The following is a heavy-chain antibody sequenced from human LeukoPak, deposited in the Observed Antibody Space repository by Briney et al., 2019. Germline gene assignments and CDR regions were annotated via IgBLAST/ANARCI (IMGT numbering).Heavy chain of an antibody. Sequence: PGGSLRLSCAASGFSFSNLGMGWVRQAPGKGLECVSPINGRGGSTSYADFVKGRFTISRDNSKNTLYLQMNGLRPEDTAVYYCAKDPEVLWFSPNMDVWGKGTTVTVSS. V-gene: IGHV3-23*01. J-gene: IGHJ6*03. D-gene: IGHD3-10*01. CDR1: GFSFSNLG. CDR2: INGRGGST. CDR3: AKDPEVLWFSPNMDV.